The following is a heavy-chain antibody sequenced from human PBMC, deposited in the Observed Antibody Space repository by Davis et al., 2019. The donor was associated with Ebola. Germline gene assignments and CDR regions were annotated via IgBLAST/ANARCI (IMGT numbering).Heavy chain of an antibody. J-gene: IGHJ4*02. V-gene: IGHV3-66*03. CDR1: GFTVSSYY. D-gene: IGHD1-26*01. Sequence: GESLKISCAASGFTVSSYYMSWVRQAPGKGLEWVSVIYSCGSTYYADSVKGRFTISRDTSTNTLSLQMNSLRAEDTAVYYCVKDTDSGTYFRLDSWGQGTLVTVSS. CDR3: VKDTDSGTYFRLDS. CDR2: IYSCGST.